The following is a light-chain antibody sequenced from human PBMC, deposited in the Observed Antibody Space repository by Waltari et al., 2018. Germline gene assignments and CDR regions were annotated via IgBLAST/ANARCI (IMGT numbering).Light chain of an antibody. CDR1: QSVSSY. Sequence: EIVLTQSPATLSLSPGERATLSCRASQSVSSYLAWYQQKPGQGPRLLIYAASNRATGIPARFSGSGSETDFTLTISSLEPEDFAVYYCQQRSNWITFGQGTRLEIK. V-gene: IGKV3-11*01. CDR3: QQRSNWIT. J-gene: IGKJ5*01. CDR2: AAS.